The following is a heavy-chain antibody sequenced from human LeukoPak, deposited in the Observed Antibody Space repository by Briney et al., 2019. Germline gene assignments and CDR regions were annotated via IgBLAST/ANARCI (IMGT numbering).Heavy chain of an antibody. Sequence: GGSLRLSCAASGFSVNINYMSWVRQALGKGLEWVSVLYGGDSPYYAASVKDRFTISTDNSKNTLYLQMNSLRAEDTAVYYCARGPGGSYSGAYLDYWGQGTLVTVSS. D-gene: IGHD1-26*01. CDR3: ARGPGGSYSGAYLDY. J-gene: IGHJ4*02. CDR2: LYGGDSP. CDR1: GFSVNINY. V-gene: IGHV3-66*01.